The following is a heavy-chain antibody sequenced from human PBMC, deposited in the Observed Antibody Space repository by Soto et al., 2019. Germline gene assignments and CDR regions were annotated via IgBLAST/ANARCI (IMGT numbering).Heavy chain of an antibody. D-gene: IGHD4-4*01. CDR1: GFTFSSYG. CDR2: ISYDGSNK. Sequence: GSLRLSCAASGFTFSSYGMHWVRQAPGKGLEWVAVISYDGSNKYYADSVKGRFPISRDNSKNTLYLQMNSLRAEDTAVYYCAKEGSYSNYIPYYFDYWGQGTLVTVSS. CDR3: AKEGSYSNYIPYYFDY. J-gene: IGHJ4*02. V-gene: IGHV3-30*18.